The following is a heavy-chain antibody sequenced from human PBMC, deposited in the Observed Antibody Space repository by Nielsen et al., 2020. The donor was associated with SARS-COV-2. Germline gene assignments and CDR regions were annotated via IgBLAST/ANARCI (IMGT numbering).Heavy chain of an antibody. Sequence: SGPTLVKPTETLTLTCTVSGFSLSNARMGVGWIRQPPGRALESLAHIFSNAEKSYSTSLKSRLTISKDTSNSQVVLTMTNMDPVDTATYYCARIQLELRLFYFYYSMDVWGKGTTVTVSS. D-gene: IGHD1-7*01. J-gene: IGHJ6*03. CDR2: IFSNAEK. CDR3: ARIQLELRLFYFYYSMDV. V-gene: IGHV2-26*01. CDR1: GFSLSNARMG.